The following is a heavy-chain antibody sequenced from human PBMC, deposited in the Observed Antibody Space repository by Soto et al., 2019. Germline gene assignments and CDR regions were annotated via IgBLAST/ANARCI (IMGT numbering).Heavy chain of an antibody. J-gene: IGHJ4*02. CDR3: ARGLSSGDYYVDY. D-gene: IGHD4-17*01. CDR1: GYTFASYD. Sequence: QVQLVQSGAEVKKPGASVKVSCKASGYTFASYDINWVRQATGQGLEWMGWMNPNSGNTGFAQKFQGRVTITRNSSISTAYMELSSLRSDDTAVYYCARGLSSGDYYVDYWGQGTLVTVSS. CDR2: MNPNSGNT. V-gene: IGHV1-8*01.